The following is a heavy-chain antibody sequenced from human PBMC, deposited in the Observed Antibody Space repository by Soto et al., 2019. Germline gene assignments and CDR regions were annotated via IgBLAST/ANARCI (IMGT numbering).Heavy chain of an antibody. Sequence: QVQLVQSGAEVQKPGSSVKVSCKASGGTFSSYAISWVHQAPGKGLEGMGEIIPIFGTANYAQKFQGRVTITADESTSTAYMELSSLRSEDTAVYYCATYCTNGVCYSHYYYGMDVWGQGTTVTVSS. J-gene: IGHJ6*02. D-gene: IGHD2-8*01. CDR1: GGTFSSYA. CDR3: ATYCTNGVCYSHYYYGMDV. V-gene: IGHV1-69*01. CDR2: IIPIFGTA.